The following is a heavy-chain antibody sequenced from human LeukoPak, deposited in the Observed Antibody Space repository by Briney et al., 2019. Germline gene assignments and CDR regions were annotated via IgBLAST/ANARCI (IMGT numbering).Heavy chain of an antibody. CDR1: GYSFTSYA. CDR3: ARDPLRSTWSTYYNALDV. J-gene: IGHJ6*02. CDR2: ISAYNGNT. V-gene: IGHV1-18*01. Sequence: ASVKVSCKASGYSFTSYAINWVRQAPGQGLEWMGWISAYNGNTDYAQKLQGRVTMTTDTSTSTAYMELRSLTSDDTAVYYCARDPLRSTWSTYYNALDVWGQGTVVTVSS. D-gene: IGHD6-13*01.